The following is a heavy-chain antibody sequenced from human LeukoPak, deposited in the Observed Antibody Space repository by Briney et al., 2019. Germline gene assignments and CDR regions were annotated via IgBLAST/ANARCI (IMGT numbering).Heavy chain of an antibody. CDR2: INPNSGGT. Sequence: ASMKVSCKASGYTFTGYYMHWVRQAPGQGLEWMGWINPNSGGTNYAQKFQGRVTMTRDTSISTAYVELSRLRSDDTAVYYCARDRFRVVPAAIPDYWGQGTLVTVSS. J-gene: IGHJ4*02. V-gene: IGHV1-2*02. D-gene: IGHD2-2*02. CDR1: GYTFTGYY. CDR3: ARDRFRVVPAAIPDY.